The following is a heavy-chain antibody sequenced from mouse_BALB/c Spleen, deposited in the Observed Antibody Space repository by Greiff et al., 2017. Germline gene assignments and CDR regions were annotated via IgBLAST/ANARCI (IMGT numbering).Heavy chain of an antibody. CDR3: ARRGEYYGSAMDY. J-gene: IGHJ4*01. CDR1: GYTFTSYW. D-gene: IGHD1-1*01. CDR2: IAPGSGST. V-gene: IGHV1S41*01. Sequence: DLVKPGASVKLSCKASGYTFTSYWINWIKQRPGQGLEWIGRIAPGSGSTYYNEMFKGKATLTVDTSSSTAYIQLSSLSSEDSAVYFCARRGEYYGSAMDYWGQGTSVTVSS.